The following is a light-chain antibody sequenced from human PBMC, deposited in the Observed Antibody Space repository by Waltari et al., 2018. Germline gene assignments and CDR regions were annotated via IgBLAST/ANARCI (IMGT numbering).Light chain of an antibody. Sequence: YGLTQPPSISLSPGQTARITCSGDVLTKRFSYWYQQKTGQAPQLLIYKDNKRPSGIPERFSGSNSGAMVTLTITEVQADDEADYYCQSADGTGWVFGGGTRLTVL. CDR2: KDN. CDR3: QSADGTGWV. J-gene: IGLJ3*02. CDR1: VLTKRF. V-gene: IGLV3-25*03.